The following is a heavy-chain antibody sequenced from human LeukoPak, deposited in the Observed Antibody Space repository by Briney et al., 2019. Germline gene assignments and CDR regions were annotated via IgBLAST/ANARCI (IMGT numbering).Heavy chain of an antibody. CDR1: GFTFSSYA. V-gene: IGHV3-23*01. CDR2: ISGSGGST. J-gene: IGHJ6*02. Sequence: PGGSLRLSCAASGFTFSSYAMSWVRQAPGKGLEWVSVISGSGGSTYYTDSVKGRFTISRDNSKNTLYLQMNSLRAEDTAVYYCAKDLSRGDSSGWPHYYYYGMDVRGQGTTVTVSS. CDR3: AKDLSRGDSSGWPHYYYYGMDV. D-gene: IGHD6-19*01.